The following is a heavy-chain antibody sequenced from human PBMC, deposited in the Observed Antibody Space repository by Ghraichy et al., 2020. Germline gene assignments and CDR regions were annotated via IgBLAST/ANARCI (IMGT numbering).Heavy chain of an antibody. CDR2: TCYRSKWYN. Sequence: SETLSLTCAISGDSVSSNSAAWNWIRQSPSRGLEWLGRTCYRSKWYNDYAVSVKSRITINPDTSKNHFSLQLNSVTPEDTAVYYCARDLEDSSSGIGGYYYMDVWGKGTTVTVSS. D-gene: IGHD6-13*01. J-gene: IGHJ6*03. V-gene: IGHV6-1*01. CDR3: ARDLEDSSSGIGGYYYMDV. CDR1: GDSVSSNSAA.